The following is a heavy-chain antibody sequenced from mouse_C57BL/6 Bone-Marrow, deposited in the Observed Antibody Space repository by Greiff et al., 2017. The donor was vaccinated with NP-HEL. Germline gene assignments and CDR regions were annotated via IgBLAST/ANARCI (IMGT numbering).Heavy chain of an antibody. V-gene: IGHV1-80*01. CDR1: GYAFSSYW. CDR3: ARKTTVVEDAMDY. D-gene: IGHD1-1*01. Sequence: QVQLQQSGAELVKPGASVKISCKASGYAFSSYWMNWVKQRPGKGLEWIGQIYPGDGDTNYNGKFKGKATLTADKSSSTAYMQLSSLTSEDSAVYFCARKTTVVEDAMDYWGQGTSVTVSS. J-gene: IGHJ4*01. CDR2: IYPGDGDT.